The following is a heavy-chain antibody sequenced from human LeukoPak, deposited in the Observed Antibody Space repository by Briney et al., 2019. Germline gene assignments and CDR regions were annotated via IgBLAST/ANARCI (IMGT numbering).Heavy chain of an antibody. D-gene: IGHD3-16*01. J-gene: IGHJ4*02. CDR2: IYTAGST. CDR3: ARDPFPIYARSYFDY. CDR1: GGPINNYY. Sequence: SKTLSLTCTVSGGPINNYYWNWIRQPAGKGLEWIGRIYTAGSTYYNPSLKSRVTMSVQTSKNQFSLKLSYVTAADTAVYYCARDPFPIYARSYFDYWGQGTLVTVSS. V-gene: IGHV4-4*07.